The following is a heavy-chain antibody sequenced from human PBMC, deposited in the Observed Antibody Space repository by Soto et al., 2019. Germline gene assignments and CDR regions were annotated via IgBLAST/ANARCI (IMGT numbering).Heavy chain of an antibody. Sequence: XXSLRLSCAASGFTFNTYVMNWVRQAPGEGLDWVSSPXTTSSXIYYPDSVTGXXTISRANXXNAPSLQMHCLRVEDTAVYYCTRDRSSGSYQNYWGQETLVTVSS. V-gene: IGHV3-21*01. CDR1: GFTFNTYV. CDR3: TRDRSSGSYQNY. J-gene: IGHJ4*02. D-gene: IGHD3-10*01. CDR2: PXTTSSXI.